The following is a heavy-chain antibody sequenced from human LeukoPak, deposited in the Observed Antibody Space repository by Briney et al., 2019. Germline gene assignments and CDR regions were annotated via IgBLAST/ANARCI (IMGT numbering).Heavy chain of an antibody. CDR2: LSYSGST. Sequence: PSETLSLTCAVSGYSISSGYYWGWIRQPPGKGLEWIGTLSYSGSTYYNPSLKSRITISVDTSKSQFSLRLSSVTAADTALYYCARHIQGANVCDYWGQGTLVTVPS. V-gene: IGHV4-38-2*01. CDR3: ARHIQGANVCDY. J-gene: IGHJ4*02. CDR1: GYSISSGYY. D-gene: IGHD2-21*01.